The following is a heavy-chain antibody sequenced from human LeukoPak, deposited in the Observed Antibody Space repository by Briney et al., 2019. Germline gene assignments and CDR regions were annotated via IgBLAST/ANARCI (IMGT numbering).Heavy chain of an antibody. CDR3: ASPAGPLDAFDI. D-gene: IGHD3-10*01. V-gene: IGHV1-2*02. CDR2: MSSKSGGT. CDR1: GYTFTGYY. Sequence: ASVKVSCKASGYTFTGYYMHWVRQAPGQGLEWMGWMSSKSGGTNYAQKFQGRVTMTRDTSISTAYMELSRVRSDDTAVYYCASPAGPLDAFDIWGQGTMVTVSS. J-gene: IGHJ3*02.